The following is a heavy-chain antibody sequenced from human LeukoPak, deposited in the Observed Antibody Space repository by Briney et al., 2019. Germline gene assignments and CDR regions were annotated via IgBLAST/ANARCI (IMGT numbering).Heavy chain of an antibody. CDR2: ISSSTIYI. CDR1: GFIFSSYS. Sequence: PGGSLRLSCAASGFIFSSYSMNWVRQAPGKGLEWVSSISSSTIYIYYADSVKGRFTISRDNAKNSLYLQMNSLRAEDTAVYYCPRGPRGNCNYPPWDYWGQGTLVTVSS. V-gene: IGHV3-21*01. CDR3: PRGPRGNCNYPPWDY. D-gene: IGHD1-7*01. J-gene: IGHJ4*02.